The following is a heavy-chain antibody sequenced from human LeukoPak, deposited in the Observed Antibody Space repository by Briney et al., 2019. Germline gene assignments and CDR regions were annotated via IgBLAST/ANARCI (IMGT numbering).Heavy chain of an antibody. D-gene: IGHD3-22*01. Sequence: ASVKVSCKASGYTFTGYYMHWVRQAPGQGLEWMGWINPNSGGTNYAQKFQGRVTMTRDTSISTACMELSRLRSDDTAVYYCARDPPGYYDSSGPKRGFDYWGQGTLVTVSS. CDR1: GYTFTGYY. CDR2: INPNSGGT. CDR3: ARDPPGYYDSSGPKRGFDY. J-gene: IGHJ4*02. V-gene: IGHV1-2*02.